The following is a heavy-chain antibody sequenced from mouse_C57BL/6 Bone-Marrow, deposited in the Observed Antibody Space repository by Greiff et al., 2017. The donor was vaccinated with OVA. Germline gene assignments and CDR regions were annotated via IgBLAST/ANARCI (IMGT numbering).Heavy chain of an antibody. CDR2: INPGSGGT. CDR3: ARRNYGSLYYFDY. D-gene: IGHD1-1*01. J-gene: IGHJ2*01. Sequence: VQLQQSGAELVRPGTSVKVSCKASGYAFTNYLIEWVKQRPGQGLEWIGVINPGSGGTNYNEKFKGKATLTADKSSSTAYMQLSSLTSEDSAVYFCARRNYGSLYYFDYWGQGTTLTVSS. V-gene: IGHV1-54*01. CDR1: GYAFTNYL.